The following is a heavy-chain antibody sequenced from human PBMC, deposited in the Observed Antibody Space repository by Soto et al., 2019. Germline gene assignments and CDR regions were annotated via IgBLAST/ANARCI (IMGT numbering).Heavy chain of an antibody. J-gene: IGHJ4*02. CDR2: ISAYNGNT. V-gene: IGHV1-18*04. CDR1: GYRFTGYG. Sequence: ASVKVSCKXSGYRFTGYGLHWVRQAPGQGLQWMGWISAYNGNTNYAQKLQGRVTMTTDTSTSTAYMELRSLRSDDTAVYYCARDGLRFLEWLSSSYFDCWGQGTLVTVSS. D-gene: IGHD3-3*01. CDR3: ARDGLRFLEWLSSSYFDC.